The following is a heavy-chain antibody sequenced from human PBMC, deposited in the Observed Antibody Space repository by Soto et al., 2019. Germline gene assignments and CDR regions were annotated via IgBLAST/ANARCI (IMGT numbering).Heavy chain of an antibody. CDR2: IRSKANSYAT. Sequence: VQLVESGGGVVQPGRSLRLSCAASGFTFSSYGMHWVRQAPGKGLEWVGRIRSKANSYATAYAASVKGRFTISRDDSKNTAYLQMNSLKTEDTAVYYCTRHISGSYSYWGQGTLVTVSS. J-gene: IGHJ4*02. CDR3: TRHISGSYSY. D-gene: IGHD1-26*01. V-gene: IGHV3-73*01. CDR1: GFTFSSYG.